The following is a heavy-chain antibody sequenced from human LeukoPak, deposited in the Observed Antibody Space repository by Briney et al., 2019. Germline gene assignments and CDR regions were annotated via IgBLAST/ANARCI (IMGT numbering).Heavy chain of an antibody. CDR2: MYHTGSS. V-gene: IGHV4-4*02. D-gene: IGHD6-19*01. CDR1: GDSISGTNW. CDR3: ARGEQWLVQAFDY. J-gene: IGHJ4*02. Sequence: PSETLSLTCAVSGDSISGTNWWSWVRPSPRKGLEWIGEMYHTGSSNYNPSLKSRVTISVDKSKNQFSLRLSSVTAADTAVYYCARGEQWLVQAFDYWGQGTLVTVSS.